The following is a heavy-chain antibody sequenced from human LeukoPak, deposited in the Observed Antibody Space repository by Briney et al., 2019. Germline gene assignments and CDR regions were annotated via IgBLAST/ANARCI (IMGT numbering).Heavy chain of an antibody. V-gene: IGHV3-21*01. CDR2: ISSSSSYI. CDR1: GFTFSSYS. D-gene: IGHD6-13*01. Sequence: GGSLRLSCAASGFTFSSYSMNWVRQAPGKGLEWVSSISSSSSYIYYADSVKGRFTISRDNAKNSLYLQMNSLRAEDTAVYYCASEWKAAAGGWYWGQGTLVTVSS. CDR3: ASEWKAAAGGWY. J-gene: IGHJ4*02.